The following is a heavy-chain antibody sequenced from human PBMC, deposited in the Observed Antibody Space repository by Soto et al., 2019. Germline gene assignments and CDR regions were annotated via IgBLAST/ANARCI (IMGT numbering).Heavy chain of an antibody. V-gene: IGHV4-34*01. D-gene: IGHD2-2*01. Sequence: QVQLQQWGAGLLKPSETLSLTCAVYGGSFSGYYWSWIRQPPGKGLEWIGEINHSGSTNYNPSLKSRVTISVDTSKNQFSLKLSSVTAADTAVYYCARPCTSCYGGGWFDPWGQGTLVTVSS. CDR1: GGSFSGYY. CDR2: INHSGST. J-gene: IGHJ5*02. CDR3: ARPCTSCYGGGWFDP.